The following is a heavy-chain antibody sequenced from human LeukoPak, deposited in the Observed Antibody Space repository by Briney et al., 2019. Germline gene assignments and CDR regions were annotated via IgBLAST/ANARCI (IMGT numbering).Heavy chain of an antibody. V-gene: IGHV4-4*07. CDR2: FYTSGNI. CDR3: ARGLWFGSPPDY. Sequence: SETLSLTCTVSGGSISSYYWSWIRQPAGKGLEWIGRFYTSGNINYNPSLKSRVTMSVDTSKNQFSLKLSSVTAADTAVYYCARGLWFGSPPDYWGQGTLVTVSS. J-gene: IGHJ4*02. CDR1: GGSISSYY. D-gene: IGHD3-10*01.